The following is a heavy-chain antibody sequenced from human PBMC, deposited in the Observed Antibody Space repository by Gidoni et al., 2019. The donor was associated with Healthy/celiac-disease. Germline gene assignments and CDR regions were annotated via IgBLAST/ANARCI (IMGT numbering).Heavy chain of an antibody. CDR3: AKDPTQLWLRGYFDY. J-gene: IGHJ4*02. CDR1: GFPFRSFG. Sequence: QVQLVASGGGVVQPGRSLRLSCAASGFPFRSFGMHWVRQAPGKGREWGAVITYDGSNKYYADSVKGRFTISRDNSKNTLYLQMNSLRAEDTAVYDCAKDPTQLWLRGYFDYWGQGTLVTVSS. V-gene: IGHV3-30*18. D-gene: IGHD5-18*01. CDR2: ITYDGSNK.